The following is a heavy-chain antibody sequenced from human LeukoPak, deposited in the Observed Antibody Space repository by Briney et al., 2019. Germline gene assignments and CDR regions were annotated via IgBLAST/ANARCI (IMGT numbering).Heavy chain of an antibody. J-gene: IGHJ3*02. CDR3: ARGPRTGTTGLRCFDI. D-gene: IGHD1-1*01. V-gene: IGHV4-30-2*01. CDR2: IYHSGST. Sequence: SETLSLTCAVSGGSISSGGYSWSWIRQPPGKGLEWIGYIYHSGSTYYNPSLKSRVTISVNRSKNQFSLKLSSVTAADTAVYYCARGPRTGTTGLRCFDIWGQGTMVTVSS. CDR1: GGSISSGGYS.